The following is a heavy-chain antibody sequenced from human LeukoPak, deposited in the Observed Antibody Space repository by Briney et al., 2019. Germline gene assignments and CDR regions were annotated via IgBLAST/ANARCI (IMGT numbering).Heavy chain of an antibody. CDR1: GFTFSDYY. D-gene: IGHD3-10*01. J-gene: IGHJ4*02. CDR2: ISTSVNTI. CDR3: AKANAFTMGYYFDY. Sequence: GALRLSCAASGFTFSDYYMSWIRQAPGKGLEWVSYISTSVNTIYYADSVKGRFTVSRDNAKNSLYLQMNSLRAEDTAVYYCAKANAFTMGYYFDYWGQGTLVTVSS. V-gene: IGHV3-11*01.